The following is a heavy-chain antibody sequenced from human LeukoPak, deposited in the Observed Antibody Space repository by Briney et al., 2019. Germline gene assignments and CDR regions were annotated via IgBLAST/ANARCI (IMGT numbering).Heavy chain of an antibody. V-gene: IGHV3-7*01. CDR3: ARVGRLWFGVYAFDI. CDR2: IKQDGSEK. Sequence: PGGSLRLPCAASGFTSSSYWMSWVRQAPGKGLEWVANIKQDGSEKYYVDSVKGRFTISRDNAKNSLYLQMNSLRAEDTAVYYCARVGRLWFGVYAFDIWGQGTMVTVSS. CDR1: GFTSSSYW. D-gene: IGHD3-10*01. J-gene: IGHJ3*02.